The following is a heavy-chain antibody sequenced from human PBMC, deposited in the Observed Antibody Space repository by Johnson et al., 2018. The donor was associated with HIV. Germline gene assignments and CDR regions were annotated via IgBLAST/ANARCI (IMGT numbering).Heavy chain of an antibody. CDR1: GFTFSSYD. CDR2: IGTAGDT. V-gene: IGHV3-13*01. D-gene: IGHD3-22*01. CDR3: ARGYDSSGYYLNAFDI. Sequence: EVQLVESGGGLVQPGGSLRLSCAASGFTFSSYDMHWVRKATGKGLEWVSAIGTAGDTYYPGSVKGRFTISRENAKNSLYLQMNSLRAGDTAVYYCARGYDSSGYYLNAFDIWGQGTMVTVSS. J-gene: IGHJ3*02.